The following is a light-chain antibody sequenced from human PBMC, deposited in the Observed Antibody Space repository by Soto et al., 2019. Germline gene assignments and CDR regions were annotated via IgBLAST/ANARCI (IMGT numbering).Light chain of an antibody. CDR1: QSVSSNY. Sequence: DIVLTQSPGTLSLSPGERATLSCRASQSVSSNYLAWYQQKPGQTPKVLIYRASTWATGIPDRFSGSGSGTDFTLTISRLEAEDFAVYYCQQYGSSPLTFGGGTKVDIK. V-gene: IGKV3-20*01. CDR3: QQYGSSPLT. J-gene: IGKJ4*01. CDR2: RAS.